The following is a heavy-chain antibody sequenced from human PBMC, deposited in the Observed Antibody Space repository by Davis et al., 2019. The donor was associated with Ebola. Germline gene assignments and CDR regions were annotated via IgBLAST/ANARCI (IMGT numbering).Heavy chain of an antibody. Sequence: ASVKVSCKASGGTFSSYAISWVRQAPGQGLEWMGWINPNSGGTNYAQKFQGRVTMTRDTSTSTVYMELSSLRSEDTAVYYCARARGYDAFDIWGQGTMVTVSS. D-gene: IGHD3-16*01. CDR3: ARARGYDAFDI. V-gene: IGHV1-2*02. CDR1: GGTFSSYA. J-gene: IGHJ3*02. CDR2: INPNSGGT.